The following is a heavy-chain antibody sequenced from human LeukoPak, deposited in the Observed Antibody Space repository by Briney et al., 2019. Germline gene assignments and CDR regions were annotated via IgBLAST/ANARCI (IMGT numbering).Heavy chain of an antibody. CDR3: AKAPGRLLQGGNPRYFDY. D-gene: IGHD2-15*01. V-gene: IGHV1-2*02. Sequence: ASVRVSCKASGYTFTGYYMHWVRQAPGQGLEWMGWINPNSGGTNYAQKFQGRVTMTRDTSISTAYMELSRLRSDDTAVYYCAKAPGRLLQGGNPRYFDYWGQGTLVTVSS. J-gene: IGHJ4*02. CDR2: INPNSGGT. CDR1: GYTFTGYY.